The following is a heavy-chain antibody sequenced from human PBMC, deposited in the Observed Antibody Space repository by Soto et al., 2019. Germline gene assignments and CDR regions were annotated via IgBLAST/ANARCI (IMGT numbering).Heavy chain of an antibody. CDR3: ARGGLYIAVAGRTFDY. J-gene: IGHJ4*02. CDR2: ISSNEGST. Sequence: EVQLVESGGGLVQPGGSLRLSCAASGFTFSSYAMHWVRQAPGKGLEYVSAISSNEGSTYYANSVKGRFTISRDNSKNTLYLQMGSLRTEDMAVYYYARGGLYIAVAGRTFDYWGQGTLVTVSS. V-gene: IGHV3-64*01. D-gene: IGHD6-19*01. CDR1: GFTFSSYA.